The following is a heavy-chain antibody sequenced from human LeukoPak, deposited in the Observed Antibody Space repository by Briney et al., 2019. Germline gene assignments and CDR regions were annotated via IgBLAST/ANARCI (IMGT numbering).Heavy chain of an antibody. CDR3: ARGSSSWSPYYYYMDV. J-gene: IGHJ6*03. D-gene: IGHD6-13*01. V-gene: IGHV1-69*06. CDR2: IIPIFGTA. Sequence: SVKVSCKASGGTFSSYAISWVRQAPGQGLEWMGGIIPIFGTANYAQKFQGRVTITADKSTSTAYMELSSPRSEDTAVYYCARGSSSWSPYYYYMDVWGKGTTVTVSS. CDR1: GGTFSSYA.